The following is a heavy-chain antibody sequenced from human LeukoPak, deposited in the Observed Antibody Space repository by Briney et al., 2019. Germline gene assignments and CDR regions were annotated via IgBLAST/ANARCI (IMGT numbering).Heavy chain of an antibody. CDR2: ISGSGGST. CDR1: GFTFSSYA. J-gene: IGHJ6*02. D-gene: IGHD3-3*01. Sequence: PGGSLRLSCAASGFTFSSYAMSWVRQVPGKGLEWVSAISGSGGSTYYADSVKGRFTISRDNSKNTLYLQMNSLRAEDTAVYYCAKDHDFWSGYYPYYYYYGMDVWGQGTTVTVSS. V-gene: IGHV3-23*01. CDR3: AKDHDFWSGYYPYYYYYGMDV.